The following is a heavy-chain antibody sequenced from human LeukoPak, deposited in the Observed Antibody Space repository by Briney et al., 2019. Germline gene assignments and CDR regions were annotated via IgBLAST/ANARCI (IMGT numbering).Heavy chain of an antibody. CDR3: ARAGDKLYCSGGSCLGYAFDI. J-gene: IGHJ3*02. V-gene: IGHV4-59*01. CDR2: VYYSGST. Sequence: PSETLSLTCTVSRGSISSYCWSWIRHPPGKGLEWIGYVYYSGSTNYNPSLKSRVTISVDTSKNQFSLKLSSVTAADTAVYYCARAGDKLYCSGGSCLGYAFDIWGQGTMVTVSS. D-gene: IGHD2-15*01. CDR1: RGSISSYC.